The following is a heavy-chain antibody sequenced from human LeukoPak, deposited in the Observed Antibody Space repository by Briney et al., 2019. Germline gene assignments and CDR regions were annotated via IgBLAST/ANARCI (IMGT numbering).Heavy chain of an antibody. D-gene: IGHD3-22*01. V-gene: IGHV3-48*03. CDR1: GFTFSSYE. J-gene: IGHJ4*02. CDR2: ISSSGSTI. Sequence: GASLRLSCAASGFTFSSYEMNWVRQAPGKGLEWVSYISSSGSTIYYADSVKGRFTISRDNAKNSLYLQMNSLRAEDTAVYYCARAPYYDSSGYLDYWGQGTLVTVSS. CDR3: ARAPYYDSSGYLDY.